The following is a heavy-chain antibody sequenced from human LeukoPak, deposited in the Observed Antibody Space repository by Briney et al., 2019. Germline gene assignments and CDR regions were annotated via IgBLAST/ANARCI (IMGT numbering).Heavy chain of an antibody. CDR1: GGSISTYY. CDR3: ARQHNLGWGNWFDP. CDR2: IYYSGST. V-gene: IGHV4-59*08. D-gene: IGHD6-19*01. J-gene: IGHJ5*02. Sequence: PSESLSLTWTVSGGSISTYYWSWIRQPPGKGLEWIGYIYYSGSTNYNPSFKSRVTISLDTSKIQSSLTLSSVTAADTAVYYCARQHNLGWGNWFDPWGQGTLVTVSS.